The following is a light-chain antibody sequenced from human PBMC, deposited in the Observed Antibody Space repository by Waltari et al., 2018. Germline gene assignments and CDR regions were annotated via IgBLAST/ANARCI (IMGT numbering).Light chain of an antibody. V-gene: IGLV3-19*01. CDR2: GKN. Sequence: SSELTQDPAVSVALGQTVRITCQGDSLRSYYASWYQQKPGQAPVLVIYGKNNRPSGIPYRFSGSSSGNTASLTITGAQAEDGADYYCNSRNSSGNHLVVFGGGTKLTVL. J-gene: IGLJ2*01. CDR1: SLRSYY. CDR3: NSRNSSGNHLVV.